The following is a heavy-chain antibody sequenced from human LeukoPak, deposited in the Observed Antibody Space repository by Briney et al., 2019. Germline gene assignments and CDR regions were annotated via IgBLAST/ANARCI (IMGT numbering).Heavy chain of an antibody. CDR2: ISGSGGST. CDR1: GFTFSSYA. J-gene: IGHJ6*02. CDR3: AKAAFGSHASGGMDV. D-gene: IGHD3-10*01. V-gene: IGHV3-23*01. Sequence: GSLRLSCAASGFTFSSYAMSWVRQAPGKGLEWVSAISGSGGSTYYADSVKGRFTISRENSKNTVYLQMNSLRVEDTAVYYCAKAAFGSHASGGMDVWGQGTTVIVSS.